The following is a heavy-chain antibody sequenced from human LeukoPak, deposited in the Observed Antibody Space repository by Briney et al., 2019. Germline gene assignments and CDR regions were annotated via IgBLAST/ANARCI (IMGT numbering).Heavy chain of an antibody. CDR2: GYESGNA. V-gene: IGHV4-38-2*02. J-gene: IGHJ4*02. D-gene: IGHD3-9*01. Sequence: PSETLSLTCTVSNYSVSSNGHWSWIRQSPGRGLEWIGSGYESGNAYYNPSLKSRVLLSFDPSKKALSLQMNSVTATATALYFCASLGIGGPYFELWGQGTQVTVSS. CDR3: ASLGIGGPYFEL. CDR1: NYSVSSNGH.